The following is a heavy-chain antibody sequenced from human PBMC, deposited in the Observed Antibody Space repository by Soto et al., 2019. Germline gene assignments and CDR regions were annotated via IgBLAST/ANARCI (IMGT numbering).Heavy chain of an antibody. CDR3: ARVRMTTVVTGWYFDL. CDR2: IYYSGST. J-gene: IGHJ2*01. Sequence: LSLTCTASGGSISSYYWSWIRQPPGKGLEWIGYIYYSGSTNYNPSLKSRVTISVDTSKNQFSLKLSSVTAADTAVYYCARVRMTTVVTGWYFDLWGRGTLVTVSS. CDR1: GGSISSYY. V-gene: IGHV4-59*01. D-gene: IGHD4-17*01.